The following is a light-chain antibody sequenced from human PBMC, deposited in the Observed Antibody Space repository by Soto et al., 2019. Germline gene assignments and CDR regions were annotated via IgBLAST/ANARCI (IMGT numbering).Light chain of an antibody. J-gene: IGKJ4*01. CDR2: GAS. Sequence: EIVLAQYTDTLSLSPGERSTLSCMASQSVSTNLAWYQQKPGQGPRLLIFGASTRAIGIPARFSGSGSGTDFTLTISSLQSEDFAVYYCQHYNELPLTFGGVGNVDIK. CDR3: QHYNELPLT. CDR1: QSVSTN. V-gene: IGKV3-15*01.